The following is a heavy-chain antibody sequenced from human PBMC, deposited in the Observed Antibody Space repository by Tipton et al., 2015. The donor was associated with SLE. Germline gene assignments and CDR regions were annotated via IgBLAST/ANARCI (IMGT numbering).Heavy chain of an antibody. CDR3: ARSLAVSGKGHDY. D-gene: IGHD6-19*01. J-gene: IGHJ4*02. V-gene: IGHV1-2*02. CDR2: INPNSGGT. CDR1: GYTFTGYY. Sequence: QLVQSGAEVKKPGASVKVSCKASGYTFTGYYMHWVRQAPGQGLEWMGWINPNSGGTNYVQKFQGRVTMTRDTSISTAYMELSRLRSDDTAVYYCARSLAVSGKGHDYWGQGTLVTVSS.